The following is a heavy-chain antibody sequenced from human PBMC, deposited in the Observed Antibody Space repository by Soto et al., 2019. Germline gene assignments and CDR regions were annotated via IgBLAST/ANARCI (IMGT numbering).Heavy chain of an antibody. Sequence: PSETLSHTCAVYAGSFTASYCSWIRQPPGKGLEWIGEINHSGSTNYNTSLKSRVTISVDTSKDQFSLELSSVTAADTAVYYCACIFSGGYSYGLYYYGMDVWGQGTTVT. J-gene: IGHJ6*02. CDR1: AGSFTASY. D-gene: IGHD5-18*01. CDR2: INHSGST. CDR3: ACIFSGGYSYGLYYYGMDV. V-gene: IGHV4-34*01.